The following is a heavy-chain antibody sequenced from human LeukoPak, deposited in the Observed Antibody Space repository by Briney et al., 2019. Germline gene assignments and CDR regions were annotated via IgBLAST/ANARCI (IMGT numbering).Heavy chain of an antibody. Sequence: PSETLSLTCAVSGGSISRSDWWSWVRQPPGKGLEWIGEIYRSGSTYYNPSLKSRVTISVDTSKNQFSLKLSSVTAADTAVYYCARSPRQASWFDPWGQGTLVTVSS. CDR3: ARSPRQASWFDP. J-gene: IGHJ5*02. CDR2: IYRSGST. V-gene: IGHV4-4*02. CDR1: GGSISRSDW. D-gene: IGHD5-12*01.